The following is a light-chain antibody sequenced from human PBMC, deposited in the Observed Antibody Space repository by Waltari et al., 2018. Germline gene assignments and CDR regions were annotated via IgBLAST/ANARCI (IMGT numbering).Light chain of an antibody. Sequence: DIQMTQSPSSLSASVGDRVTITCRASQSISGYLNLYQQKPGKAPKVMIYATSSLQSGVPSRFSGSGYGTDFTLTISSLQPEDFATYYCQQSYRTPPLTFGGGTKVEIK. CDR2: ATS. J-gene: IGKJ4*01. V-gene: IGKV1-39*01. CDR3: QQSYRTPPLT. CDR1: QSISGY.